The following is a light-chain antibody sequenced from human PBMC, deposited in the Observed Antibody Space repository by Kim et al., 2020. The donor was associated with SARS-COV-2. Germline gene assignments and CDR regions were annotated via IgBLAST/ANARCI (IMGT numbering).Light chain of an antibody. Sequence: QSVVTQPASVSGSPGQSIAISCTGTSTDVGDYDFVSWYQQHPGKAPKLMIFDVRHRPSGVSNRFSGTKYGNTAYLTISGLQAEDEADYYCSSFRSSSNYVFGTGTKVTVL. CDR1: STDVGDYDF. CDR2: DVR. V-gene: IGLV2-14*03. J-gene: IGLJ1*01. CDR3: SSFRSSSNYV.